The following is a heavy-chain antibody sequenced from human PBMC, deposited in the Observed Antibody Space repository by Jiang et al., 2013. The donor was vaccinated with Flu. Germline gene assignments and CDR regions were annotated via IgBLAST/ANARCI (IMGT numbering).Heavy chain of an antibody. D-gene: IGHD3-22*01. CDR3: AGLSKTYYYDSSGYYYFDY. J-gene: IGHJ4*02. CDR2: IYYSGST. V-gene: IGHV4-39*01. CDR1: YY. Sequence: YYWGWIRQPPGKGLEWIGSIYYSGSTYYNPSLKSRVTISVDTSKNQFSLKLSSVTAADTAVYYCAGLSKTYYYDSSGYYYFDYWGQGTLVTVSS.